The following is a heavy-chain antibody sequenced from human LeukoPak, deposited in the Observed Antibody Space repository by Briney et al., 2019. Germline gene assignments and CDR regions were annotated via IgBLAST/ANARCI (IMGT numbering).Heavy chain of an antibody. V-gene: IGHV4-59*01. Sequence: SETLSLTCTVSGGSISSYYWSWLRQPPGKGLEWIRYIYYSGSTNYNPSLKSRVTISVDTSKNQFSLKLSSVTAADTAVYYCARGYYDSSGTLDYWGQGTLVTVSS. CDR2: IYYSGST. D-gene: IGHD3-22*01. CDR1: GGSISSYY. CDR3: ARGYYDSSGTLDY. J-gene: IGHJ4*02.